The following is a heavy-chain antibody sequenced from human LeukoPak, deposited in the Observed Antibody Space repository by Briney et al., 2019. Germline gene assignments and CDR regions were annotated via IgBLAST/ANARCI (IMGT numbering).Heavy chain of an antibody. CDR3: ARGGSNYGPPYYYGMDV. Sequence: SETLSLTCAVYGGSFSGYYWSWIRQPPGKGLEWIGEINHSVSTNYNPSLKSRVTISVDTSKNQFSLKLTSVTAADTAVYYCARGGSNYGPPYYYGMDVWGQGTTVTVSS. J-gene: IGHJ6*02. V-gene: IGHV4-34*01. CDR2: INHSVST. CDR1: GGSFSGYY. D-gene: IGHD3-10*01.